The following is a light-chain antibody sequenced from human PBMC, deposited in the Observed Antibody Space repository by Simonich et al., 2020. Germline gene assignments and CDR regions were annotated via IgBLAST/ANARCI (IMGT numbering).Light chain of an antibody. CDR2: DVS. J-gene: IGLJ3*02. Sequence: QSALTQPASVSGSPGQSITISCTGTSSDVGGYNYVSWYQQHPGKAPKLMIYDVSNRPSGVYNRFSGSKSGNTASRTISGLQAEDEADYYCSSYTSSSTLVFGGGTKLTVL. CDR3: SSYTSSSTLV. V-gene: IGLV2-14*03. CDR1: SSDVGGYNY.